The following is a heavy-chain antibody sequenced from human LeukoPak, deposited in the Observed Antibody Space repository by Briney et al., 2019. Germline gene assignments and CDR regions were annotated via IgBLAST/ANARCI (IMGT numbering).Heavy chain of an antibody. CDR2: IWYDGSNK. J-gene: IGHJ6*03. CDR3: AREPRWVTGDRIGSYYYYYMDV. V-gene: IGHV3-33*01. Sequence: PGGSLRLSCAASGFTFSSYGMHWVRQAPGKGLEWVAVIWYDGSNKYYADSVKGRFTISRDNSKNTLYLQMNSLRAEDTAVYYCAREPRWVTGDRIGSYYYYYMDVWGKGTTVTVSS. D-gene: IGHD7-27*01. CDR1: GFTFSSYG.